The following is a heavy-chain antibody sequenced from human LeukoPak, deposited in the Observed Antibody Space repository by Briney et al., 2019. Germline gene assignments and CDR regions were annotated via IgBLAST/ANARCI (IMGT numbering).Heavy chain of an antibody. D-gene: IGHD5-24*01. J-gene: IGHJ4*02. V-gene: IGHV5-51*01. CDR1: GYSFSSYW. CDR2: IYPGDSDT. Sequence: GESLKISCKGSGYSFSSYWIGWGRPMPGKGLEWVGIIYPGDSDTRYSPSFQGQVTISADKSISTAYLQWSILKASDTAMYYCARRDGYDSTTFDYWGQGTLVTVSS. CDR3: ARRDGYDSTTFDY.